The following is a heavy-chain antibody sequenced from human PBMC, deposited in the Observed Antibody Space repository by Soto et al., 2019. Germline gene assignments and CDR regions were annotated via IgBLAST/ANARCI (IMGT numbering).Heavy chain of an antibody. D-gene: IGHD3-9*01. Sequence: SETLSLTCTVSGGSISSGDYYWSWIRQPPGKGLEWIGYIYYSGSTYYNPSLKSRVTISVDTSKNQFSLKLSSVTAADTAVYYCARVDICTVYYPSPPGWYFYLWGRVTLVTVSS. V-gene: IGHV4-30-4*01. CDR2: IYYSGST. CDR3: ARVDICTVYYPSPPGWYFYL. J-gene: IGHJ2*01. CDR1: GGSISSGDYY.